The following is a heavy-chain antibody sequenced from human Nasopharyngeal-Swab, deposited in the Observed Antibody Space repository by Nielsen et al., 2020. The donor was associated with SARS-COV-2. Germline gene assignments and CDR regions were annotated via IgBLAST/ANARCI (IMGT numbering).Heavy chain of an antibody. CDR3: ARRVGYCSGGSCYFDY. CDR2: IYPGDSDT. V-gene: IGHV5-51*01. CDR1: GYSFTSYW. D-gene: IGHD2-15*01. Sequence: GESLKISCKGSGYSFTSYWIGWVRQMPRKGLEWMGIIYPGDSDTRYSPSFQGQVTISADKSISTAYLQWSSLKASDTAMYYCARRVGYCSGGSCYFDYWGQGTLVTVSS. J-gene: IGHJ4*02.